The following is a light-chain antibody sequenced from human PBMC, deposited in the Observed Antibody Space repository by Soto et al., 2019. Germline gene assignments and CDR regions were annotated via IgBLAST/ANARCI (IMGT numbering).Light chain of an antibody. J-gene: IGKJ1*01. CDR2: RVS. CDR1: QTITT. CDR3: QQYLRSPRT. Sequence: EIVLTRSPGTLSLSPGERATLSCRASQTITTLAWYQRKPGQAPRLLIYRVSSRATGVPDRFSGSASGTDFTLTISRLEPEDFAVYYCQQYLRSPRTFGQGTKVDIK. V-gene: IGKV3-20*01.